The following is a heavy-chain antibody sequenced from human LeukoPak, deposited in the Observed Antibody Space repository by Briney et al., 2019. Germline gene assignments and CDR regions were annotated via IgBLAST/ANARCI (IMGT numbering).Heavy chain of an antibody. Sequence: GRSLRHSCAASGFTFSSFGMLGFPQAPGRGGEGWAVISYDGSNKYYADSVKGRFTISRDNSKNTLYLQMNSLRAEDTAVYYCAKVGGVGERSPPGYWGQGTLVTVSS. D-gene: IGHD1-26*01. CDR2: ISYDGSNK. J-gene: IGHJ4*02. CDR3: AKVGGVGERSPPGY. CDR1: GFTFSSFG. V-gene: IGHV3-30*18.